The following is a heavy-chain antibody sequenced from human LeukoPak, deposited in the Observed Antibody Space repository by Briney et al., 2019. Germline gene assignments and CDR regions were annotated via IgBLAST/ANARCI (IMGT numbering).Heavy chain of an antibody. CDR2: ISYDGSNK. CDR3: AKDSGSYYFDY. J-gene: IGHJ4*02. V-gene: IGHV3-30*04. Sequence: GGSLRLSYAASGFTFSSYAMHWVRQAPGKGLEWVAVISYDGSNKYYTDSVKGRFTISRDNSKNTLYLQMNSLRAEDTAVYYCAKDSGSYYFDYWGQGTLVTVSS. D-gene: IGHD1-26*01. CDR1: GFTFSSYA.